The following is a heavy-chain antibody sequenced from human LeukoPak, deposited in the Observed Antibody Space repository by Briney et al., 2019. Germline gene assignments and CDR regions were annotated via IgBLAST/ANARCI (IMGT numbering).Heavy chain of an antibody. CDR2: ISWNSGSI. J-gene: IGHJ4*02. CDR1: GFTFDDYA. Sequence: PGGSLRLSCAASGFTFDDYAMHWVRKAPGKGLEWVSGISWNSGSIGYADSVKGRFTISRDNAKNSLYLQMNSLRAEDTALYYCAKGVEVVPAAAHYFDYWGQGTLVTVSS. CDR3: AKGVEVVPAAAHYFDY. D-gene: IGHD2-2*01. V-gene: IGHV3-9*01.